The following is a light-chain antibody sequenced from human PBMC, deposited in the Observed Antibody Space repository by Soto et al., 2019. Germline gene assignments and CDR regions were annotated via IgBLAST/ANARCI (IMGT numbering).Light chain of an antibody. Sequence: DIQMTQSPSRLSASVGDRVILTCRASQSISSWLAWYQQKPGRAPKLLIYQASILEGEVPSRSSGSRSGTEFTLSISSLQPDDFANYYCQQYSAYPWTFGQGTKVEIK. CDR2: QAS. CDR1: QSISSW. V-gene: IGKV1-5*03. CDR3: QQYSAYPWT. J-gene: IGKJ1*01.